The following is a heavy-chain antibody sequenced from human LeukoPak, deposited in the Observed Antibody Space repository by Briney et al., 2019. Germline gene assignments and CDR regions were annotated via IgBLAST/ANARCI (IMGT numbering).Heavy chain of an antibody. CDR3: ARQSGDQSSAWYFDA. V-gene: IGHV4-39*01. D-gene: IGHD6-19*01. CDR2: IHYSGKV. CDR1: GGSLRSSGHW. Sequence: YPSETLSLTCTVSGGSLRSSGHWWVWIRQPPGKGLEWIGSIHYSGKVYYNPSLKSRVTTSVDTSTDQFSLRLSSATAADTAIYYCARQSGDQSSAWYFDAWGQGTLVTVSS. J-gene: IGHJ4*02.